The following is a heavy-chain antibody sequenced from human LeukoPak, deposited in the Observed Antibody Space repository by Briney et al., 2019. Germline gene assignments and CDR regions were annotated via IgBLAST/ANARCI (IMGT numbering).Heavy chain of an antibody. J-gene: IGHJ4*02. CDR2: IYYTGST. Sequence: PSETLSLTCTVSGGSISNYYWNWIRQPPGKGLEWIGYIYYTGSTNYNPSLKSRVTMSVDTSKNQFSLNLKSVTPEDTAVYYCARVNHDSSGYYYREDYWGQGTLVTVSS. D-gene: IGHD3-22*01. V-gene: IGHV4-59*01. CDR1: GGSISNYY. CDR3: ARVNHDSSGYYYREDY.